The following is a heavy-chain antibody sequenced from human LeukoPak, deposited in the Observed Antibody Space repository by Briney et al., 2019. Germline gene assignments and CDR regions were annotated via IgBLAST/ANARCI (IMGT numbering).Heavy chain of an antibody. J-gene: IGHJ4*02. CDR1: GFTFSTFG. CDR2: IGYDGSNK. Sequence: PGGSLRLSCAASGFAASGFTFSTFGMHWVRQAPGKGLEWVAFIGYDGSNKYYADSVKGRFTISRDDSKNTLYLQMNSLRAEDTAAYYCAKGYYFDILSGYSSLDSWGQGTLVTVSS. V-gene: IGHV3-30*02. D-gene: IGHD3-9*01. CDR3: AKGYYFDILSGYSSLDS.